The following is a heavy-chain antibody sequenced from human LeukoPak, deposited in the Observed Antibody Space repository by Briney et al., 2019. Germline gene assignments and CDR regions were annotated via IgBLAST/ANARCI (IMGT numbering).Heavy chain of an antibody. CDR2: INSDGSST. CDR1: GFTFSSYW. V-gene: IGHV3-74*01. D-gene: IGHD5-18*01. CDR3: ARDKGYSYGSYYYGMDV. J-gene: IGHJ6*02. Sequence: PGGSLRPSCAASGFTFSSYWMHWVRQAPGKGLVWVSRINSDGSSTSYADSVKGRFTISRDNAKNSLYLQMNSLRAEDTAVYYCARDKGYSYGSYYYGMDVWGQGTTVTVSS.